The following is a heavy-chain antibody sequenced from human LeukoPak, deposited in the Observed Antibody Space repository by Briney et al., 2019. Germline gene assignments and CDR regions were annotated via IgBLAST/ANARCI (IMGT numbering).Heavy chain of an antibody. CDR2: IIVYNGNT. Sequence: GASVKVSCKASGGTFSSYAISWVRQAPGQGLEWMGWIIVYNGNTNYAQKLQGRVTMTTDTSTSTAYLELRSLRSDDTAVYYCTRVAVAAGGHLSNWGQGTLVTVSS. CDR1: GGTFSSYA. J-gene: IGHJ4*02. CDR3: TRVAVAAGGHLSN. V-gene: IGHV1-18*01. D-gene: IGHD6-13*01.